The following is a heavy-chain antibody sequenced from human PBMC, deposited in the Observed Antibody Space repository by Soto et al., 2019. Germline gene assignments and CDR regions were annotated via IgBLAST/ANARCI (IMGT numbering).Heavy chain of an antibody. D-gene: IGHD4-17*01. V-gene: IGHV4-30-2*01. CDR2: IYHSGSN. CDR1: GGSVSSGGYS. J-gene: IGHJ4*02. Sequence: TLSARCPVSGGSVSSGGYSWSWIRQPPGKGLEWIGYIYHSGSNYYNPSLKIRVTISLERSKNQFSLKLSSVTSSDTAVYYCARGGYGEPFDYWGQGTLCTVSS. CDR3: ARGGYGEPFDY.